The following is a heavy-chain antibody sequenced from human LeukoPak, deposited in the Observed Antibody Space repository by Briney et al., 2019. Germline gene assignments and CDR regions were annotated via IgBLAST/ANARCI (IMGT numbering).Heavy chain of an antibody. V-gene: IGHV4-59*01. CDR1: GGSISSYY. D-gene: IGHD5-12*01. CDR2: ICYSGST. CDR3: ARGIAIVATKKTYYFDY. Sequence: PSETLSLTCTVSGGSISSYYWSWMRQPPGKGLEWIGYICYSGSTNYNPSLKSRVTISVDTSKNQFSLKLSSVTAADTAVYYCARGIAIVATKKTYYFDYWGQGTLVTVSS. J-gene: IGHJ4*02.